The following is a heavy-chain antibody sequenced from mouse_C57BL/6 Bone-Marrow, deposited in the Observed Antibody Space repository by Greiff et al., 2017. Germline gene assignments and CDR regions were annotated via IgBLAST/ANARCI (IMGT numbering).Heavy chain of an antibody. J-gene: IGHJ1*03. CDR2: ISSCGDYI. CDR1: GFTFSSYA. Sequence: EVMLVESGEGLVKPGGSLKLSCAASGFTFSSYAMSWVRQTPEKRLEWVAYISSCGDYIYYADTVKGRFTISRDNARNTLYLQMSSMKSEDTAMYYCTYYSSPGNWYFDVWGTGTTVTVSS. V-gene: IGHV5-9-1*02. D-gene: IGHD2-5*01. CDR3: TYYSSPGNWYFDV.